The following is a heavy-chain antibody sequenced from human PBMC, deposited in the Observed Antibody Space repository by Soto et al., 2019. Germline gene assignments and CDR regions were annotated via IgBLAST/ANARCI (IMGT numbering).Heavy chain of an antibody. CDR3: ARRLGGWVDIVATMESWFDP. CDR1: GGSSSSCGYY. J-gene: IGHJ5*02. D-gene: IGHD5-12*01. V-gene: IGHV4-31*03. Sequence: SETLSLTCTVSGGSSSSCGYYWSWIRQHPGKGLGWIGYIYYSGSTNYNPSLKSRVTISVDTSKNQFSLKLSSVTAADTAVYYCARRLGGWVDIVATMESWFDPWGQGTLVTVSS. CDR2: IYYSGST.